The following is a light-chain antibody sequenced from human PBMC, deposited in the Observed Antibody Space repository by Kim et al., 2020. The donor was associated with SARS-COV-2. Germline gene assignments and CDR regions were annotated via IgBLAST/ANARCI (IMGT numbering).Light chain of an antibody. J-gene: IGLJ2*01. V-gene: IGLV3-19*01. Sequence: ALGETVSITGKGDNLRGYYVSWCQQRPGKAPVLLIYGENHRPSGIPDRFSGSTSGSTASVTITGAQAEDEADYYCGARDSNDNQLVFGGGTQLTVL. CDR1: NLRGYY. CDR2: GEN. CDR3: GARDSNDNQLV.